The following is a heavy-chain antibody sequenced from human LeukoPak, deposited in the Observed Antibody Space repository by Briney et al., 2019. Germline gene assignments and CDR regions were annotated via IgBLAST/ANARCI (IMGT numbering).Heavy chain of an antibody. V-gene: IGHV3-30-3*01. CDR3: ARDGPPYTNYQGSSNDY. CDR2: ISYDGSNK. Sequence: GGSLRLSCAASGFTFSSYAMHWVRQAPGKGLEWVAVISYDGSNKYYADSVKGRFTISKDNSKNTLYLQMNSLRAEDTAVYYCARDGPPYTNYQGSSNDYWGQGTLVIVSS. J-gene: IGHJ4*02. CDR1: GFTFSSYA. D-gene: IGHD4-11*01.